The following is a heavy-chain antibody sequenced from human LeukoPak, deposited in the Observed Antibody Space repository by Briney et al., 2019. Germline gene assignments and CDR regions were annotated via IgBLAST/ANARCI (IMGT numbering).Heavy chain of an antibody. CDR2: IIPIFGTA. CDR1: GGTFSSYA. Sequence: SVKVSCKAPGGTFSSYAISWVRQAPGQGLEWMGGIIPIFGTANYAQKFQGRVTITTDESTSTAYMELSSLRSEDTAVYYCARSNDFWSGYYYYYYYMDVWGKGTTVTVSS. V-gene: IGHV1-69*05. D-gene: IGHD3-3*01. CDR3: ARSNDFWSGYYYYYYYMDV. J-gene: IGHJ6*03.